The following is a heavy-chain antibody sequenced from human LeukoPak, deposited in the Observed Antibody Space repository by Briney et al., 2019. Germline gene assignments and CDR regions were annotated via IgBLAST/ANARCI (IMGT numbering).Heavy chain of an antibody. CDR3: ARERKWELLPFDY. Sequence: GGSLRLSCAASGFTFSGYGMHWVRQAPGKGLEWVAFIRYDGSNKYYADSVKGRFTISRDNSKNTLYLQMNSLRAEDTAVYYCARERKWELLPFDYWGQGTLVTVSS. CDR2: IRYDGSNK. CDR1: GFTFSGYG. J-gene: IGHJ4*02. V-gene: IGHV3-30*02. D-gene: IGHD1-26*01.